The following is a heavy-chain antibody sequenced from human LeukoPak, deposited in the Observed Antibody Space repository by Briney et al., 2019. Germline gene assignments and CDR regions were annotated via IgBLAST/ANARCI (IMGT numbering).Heavy chain of an antibody. D-gene: IGHD3-10*01. V-gene: IGHV1-46*03. J-gene: IGHJ1*01. CDR2: INPSGGST. Sequence: ASVKVSCKASGCTFTSYYMHWVRQAPGQGLEWMGIINPSGGSTSYAQKFQGRVTMTRDTSTSTVYMELSSLRSEDTAVYYCARDSPLYGSGSYYNDEYFQHWGQGTLVTVSS. CDR1: GCTFTSYY. CDR3: ARDSPLYGSGSYYNDEYFQH.